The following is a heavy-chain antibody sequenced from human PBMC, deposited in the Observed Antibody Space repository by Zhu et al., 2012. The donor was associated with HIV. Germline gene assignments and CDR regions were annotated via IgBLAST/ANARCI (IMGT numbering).Heavy chain of an antibody. CDR2: IYSSGRP. CDR3: AGYDYGDFGGPTQNAFHI. V-gene: IGHV4-30-2*01. Sequence: QVQESASSLVKPSQTLSLTCTVSGGSISSGGYSWSWIRQPPGKGLEWIGYIYSSGRPYYNPSLKSRVTISLDRSTNQFSLKLSPVTAADTAVYYCAGYDYGDFGGPTQNAFHIWGQGTLVPVSS. J-gene: IGHJ3*02. D-gene: IGHD4-17*01. CDR1: GGSISSGGYS.